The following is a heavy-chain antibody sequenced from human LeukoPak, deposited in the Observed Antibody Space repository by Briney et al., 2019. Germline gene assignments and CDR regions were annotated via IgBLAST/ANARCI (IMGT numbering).Heavy chain of an antibody. CDR1: GYTFTSYG. CDR3: ARDYRTGYSSSWFEFDY. J-gene: IGHJ4*02. D-gene: IGHD6-13*01. Sequence: GASVKVSCKASGYTFTSYGISWVRQAPGQGLEWMGWISAYNGNTNYAQKLQGRVTMTTDTSTSTAYMELRSLRSDDTAVYYCARDYRTGYSSSWFEFDYRGQGTLVTVSS. CDR2: ISAYNGNT. V-gene: IGHV1-18*01.